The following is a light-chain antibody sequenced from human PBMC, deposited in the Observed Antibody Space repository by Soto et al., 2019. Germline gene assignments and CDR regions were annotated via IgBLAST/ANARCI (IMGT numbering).Light chain of an antibody. V-gene: IGKV1-39*01. CDR1: QSISSY. J-gene: IGKJ1*01. Sequence: DIQMTQSPSSLSASAGDRVTITCRASQSISSYLNWYQQKPGKAPNLLIYAASSLQSGVPSRFSGSGSGTDFTLTISSLQPEDFATYYCQQSYSTLRTFGQGTKVEIK. CDR3: QQSYSTLRT. CDR2: AAS.